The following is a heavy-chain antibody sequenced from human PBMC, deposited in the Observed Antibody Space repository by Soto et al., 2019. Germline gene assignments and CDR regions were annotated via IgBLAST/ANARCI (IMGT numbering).Heavy chain of an antibody. V-gene: IGHV4-4*02. J-gene: IGHJ3*02. CDR3: ARGKFYAFDI. CDR1: GVSISIPNW. Sequence: QVQLQESGPGLVKPSGTLSLTCAVSGVSISIPNWWAWVRQAPGKGLEWIGEIDHSGTTNYNPFLNSRVTISLDRSKNQVSLRLSSVAAADTAVYFCARGKFYAFDIWGQGTMVTVSS. CDR2: IDHSGTT.